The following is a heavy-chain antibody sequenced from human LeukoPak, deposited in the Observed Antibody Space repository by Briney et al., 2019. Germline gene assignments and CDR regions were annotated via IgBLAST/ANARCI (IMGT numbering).Heavy chain of an antibody. V-gene: IGHV3-49*03. D-gene: IGHD2-21*02. Sequence: GGSLRLSCTASGFNFNDYDMSWFRQAPGKGLEWVGFIRSKTYGGPAEYAASLKGRFTISRDASGSIAYLQMNSLKTEDTALYYCTRDRRYCGGNCYPRRAFDIWGQGTMVTVSS. J-gene: IGHJ3*02. CDR2: IRSKTYGGPA. CDR3: TRDRRYCGGNCYPRRAFDI. CDR1: GFNFNDYD.